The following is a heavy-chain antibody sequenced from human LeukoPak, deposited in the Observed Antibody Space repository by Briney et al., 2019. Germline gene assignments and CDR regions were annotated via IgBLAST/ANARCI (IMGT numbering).Heavy chain of an antibody. CDR1: GFAFSSYG. D-gene: IGHD6-19*01. CDR2: ISYDGRNK. J-gene: IGHJ4*02. Sequence: GGSLRLSCEASGFAFSSYGMHWVRQAPGKGLEWVAVISYDGRNKYYADSVKGRFTISRDNSKNTLYLQMNSLRAEDTAVYYCATIASDSSGWYHFDYWGQGALVTVSS. V-gene: IGHV3-30*03. CDR3: ATIASDSSGWYHFDY.